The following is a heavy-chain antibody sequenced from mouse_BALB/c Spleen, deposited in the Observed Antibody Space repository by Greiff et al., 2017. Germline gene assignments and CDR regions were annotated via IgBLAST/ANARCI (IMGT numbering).Heavy chain of an antibody. CDR3: ARGYGNYAMDY. V-gene: IGHV3-6*02. J-gene: IGHJ4*01. CDR2: ISYDGSN. D-gene: IGHD2-1*01. Sequence: VQLKQSGPGLVKPSQSLSLTCSVTGYSITSGYYWNWIRQFPGNKLEWMGYISYDGSNNYNPSLKNRTSITRDTSKNQFFLKLNSVTTEDTATYYCARGYGNYAMDYWGQGSSVTVST. CDR1: GYSITSGYY.